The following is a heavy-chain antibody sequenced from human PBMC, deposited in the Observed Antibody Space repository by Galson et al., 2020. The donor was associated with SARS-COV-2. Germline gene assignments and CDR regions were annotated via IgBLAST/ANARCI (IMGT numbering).Heavy chain of an antibody. CDR2: IYYSGST. D-gene: IGHD2-15*01. CDR3: ARFLGYCSGGSCSTAKNAFDI. J-gene: IGHJ3*02. Sequence: SETLSLTCTVSGGPISSGGYYWSWIRQHPGKGLEWIGYIYYSGSTYYNPSLKSRVTISVDTSKNQFSLKLSSVTAADTAVYYCARFLGYCSGGSCSTAKNAFDIWGQGTMVTVSS. V-gene: IGHV4-31*03. CDR1: GGPISSGGYY.